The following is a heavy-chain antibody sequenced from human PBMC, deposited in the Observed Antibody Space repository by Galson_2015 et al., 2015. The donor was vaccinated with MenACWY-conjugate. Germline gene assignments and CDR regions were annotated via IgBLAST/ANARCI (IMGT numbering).Heavy chain of an antibody. Sequence: SLRLSCAASGFTFTFADYAMSWFRQAPGKGLEWVGFIRTKAFSGTAEYAASVKGRFTISRDDSKTTAYLQLNGLKTEDTAVYYCSRSSSTWKTWFDAWGQ. CDR2: IRTKAFSGTA. J-gene: IGHJ5*02. CDR1: GFTFTFADYA. V-gene: IGHV3-49*03. D-gene: IGHD2-2*01. CDR3: SRSSSTWKTWFDA.